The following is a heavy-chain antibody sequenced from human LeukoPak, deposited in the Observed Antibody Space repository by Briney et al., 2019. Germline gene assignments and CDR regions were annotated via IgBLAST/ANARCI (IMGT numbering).Heavy chain of an antibody. J-gene: IGHJ4*02. CDR1: GCRFSDHL. D-gene: IGHD2-15*01. CDR3: ARNWWGIDH. Sequence: GGSLRLSCAASGCRFSDHLMHWVRQTPNEGLVWVARINGDGHDTSYADSSGRFTISRDNTKNTLYLQMNSLRVEDTAVYFCARNWWGIDHWGPGTQVTVSS. V-gene: IGHV3-74*01. CDR2: INGDGHDT.